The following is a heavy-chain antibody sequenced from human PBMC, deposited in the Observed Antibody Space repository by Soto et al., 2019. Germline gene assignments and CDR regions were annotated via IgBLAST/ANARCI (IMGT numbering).Heavy chain of an antibody. CDR1: TFSMYS. V-gene: IGHV3-21*01. D-gene: IGHD1-26*01. CDR3: TRDEGGSYDSWFHP. CDR2: ISSGAAYI. J-gene: IGHJ5*02. Sequence: EVQVVESGGGLVKPGGSLTLSCNFTFSMYSMNWVRQAPGKGLEWVASISSGAAYIKYADSVQGRFTISRDNAKNSVSLQMSSLRVEDTAVYFCTRDEGGSYDSWFHPWGQGTQVTVS.